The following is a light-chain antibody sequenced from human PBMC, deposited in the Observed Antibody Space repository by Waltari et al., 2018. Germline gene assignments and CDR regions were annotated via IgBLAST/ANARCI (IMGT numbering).Light chain of an antibody. CDR1: QSVLYSSNNKNY. J-gene: IGKJ2*01. CDR2: WAS. V-gene: IGKV4-1*01. Sequence: DIVMTQSPDSLAVSLGAKATINCKSSQSVLYSSNNKNYLAWYQQKPGQPPKLLIYWASTRESGVPDRFSGSGSGTDFTLTISSLQAEDVAGYYCQQYYSTPYTFGQGTKLEIK. CDR3: QQYYSTPYT.